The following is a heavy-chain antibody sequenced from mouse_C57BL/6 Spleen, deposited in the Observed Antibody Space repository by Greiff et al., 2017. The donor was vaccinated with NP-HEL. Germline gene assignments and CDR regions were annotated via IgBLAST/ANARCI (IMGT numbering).Heavy chain of an antibody. CDR2: FYPGSGSI. Sequence: QVQLQQSGAELVKPGASVKLSCKASGYTFTEYTIHWVKQRSGQGLEWIGWFYPGSGSIKYNEKFKDKATLTADKSSSTVYMELSSLKSEDSAVDFCARHQSLIFYYGSSFPYFDVWGTGPTVTVSS. CDR3: ARHQSLIFYYGSSFPYFDV. D-gene: IGHD1-1*01. CDR1: GYTFTEYT. V-gene: IGHV1-62-2*01. J-gene: IGHJ1*03.